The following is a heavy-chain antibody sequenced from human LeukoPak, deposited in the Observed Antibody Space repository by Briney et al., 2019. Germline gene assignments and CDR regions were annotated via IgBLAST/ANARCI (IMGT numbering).Heavy chain of an antibody. V-gene: IGHV6-1*01. D-gene: IGHD3-10*01. CDR3: ARGRPFGYYGSGSHYNYGTYFDY. CDR2: TYYRSRWYN. CDR1: GDSVSSNSAA. J-gene: IGHJ4*02. Sequence: SQTLSLTCAISGDSVSSNSAAWNWIRQSPSRGLELLGRTYYRSRWYNDYAVSVKSRITINPDTSKNQFSLQLNSVTPEDTAVYYCARGRPFGYYGSGSHYNYGTYFDYWGQGTLVTVSS.